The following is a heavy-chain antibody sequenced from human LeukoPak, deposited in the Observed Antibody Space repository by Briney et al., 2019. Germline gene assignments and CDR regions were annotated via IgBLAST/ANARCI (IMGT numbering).Heavy chain of an antibody. V-gene: IGHV4-39*01. CDR2: IYYSGST. CDR3: ARRRGLRWFDP. J-gene: IGHJ5*02. Sequence: PSETLSLTCTVSGGSISSSSYYWGWIRQPPGKGLEWIGSIYYSGSTYYNPSLKSRVTISVDTSKNQFSLKLSSVTAADTAVHYRARRRGLRWFDPWGQGTLVTVSS. CDR1: GGSISSSSYY. D-gene: IGHD3-10*01.